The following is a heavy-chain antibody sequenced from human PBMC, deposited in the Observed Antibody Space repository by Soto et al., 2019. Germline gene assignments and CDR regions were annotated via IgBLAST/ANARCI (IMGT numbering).Heavy chain of an antibody. D-gene: IGHD3-9*01. CDR3: ARSTYYDILTGSYYYYAMDV. J-gene: IGHJ6*02. Sequence: GSLRLSCSASGFTVGSNYMSWVRQAPGKGLEWVSVIYSEGTPYYADSVKGRFTISRENSNNTLYLHMNNLRAEDTAVYYCARSTYYDILTGSYYYYAMDVWGQGTKVTVSS. V-gene: IGHV3-53*01. CDR1: GFTVGSNY. CDR2: IYSEGTP.